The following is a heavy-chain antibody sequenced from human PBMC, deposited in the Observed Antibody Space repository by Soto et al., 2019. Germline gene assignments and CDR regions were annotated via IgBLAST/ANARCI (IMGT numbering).Heavy chain of an antibody. J-gene: IGHJ4*02. CDR3: ARESDSSGYGVY. CDR1: GFIVSDNY. Sequence: EVQLVESGGGLVQPGGSLRLSCAASGFIVSDNYMSWVRQAPGKGLEWVSVIYSGGTTFYADSVKGRFTISRDNSKNTLYLQMNSLRAEDTAVYYCARESDSSGYGVYWGQGTLVTVSS. V-gene: IGHV3-66*01. CDR2: IYSGGTT. D-gene: IGHD3-22*01.